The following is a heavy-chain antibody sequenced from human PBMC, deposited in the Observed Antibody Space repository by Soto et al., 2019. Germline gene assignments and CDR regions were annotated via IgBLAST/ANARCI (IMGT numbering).Heavy chain of an antibody. CDR1: GYTFTSYG. CDR2: ISAYNGNT. CDR3: ARVRPYSNPVDY. J-gene: IGHJ4*02. V-gene: IGHV1-18*01. D-gene: IGHD6-13*01. Sequence: ALVKVSCKASGYTFTSYGISWVRQAPGQGLEWMGWISAYNGNTNYAQKLQGRVTMTTDKSTSTAYMELRSLRSDGTAVYYCARVRPYSNPVDYWGQGTLVTVSS.